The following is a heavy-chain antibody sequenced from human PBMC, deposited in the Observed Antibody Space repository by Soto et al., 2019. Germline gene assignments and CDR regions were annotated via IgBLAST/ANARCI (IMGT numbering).Heavy chain of an antibody. CDR2: INHSGST. Sequence: LSLTCAVYGGSFSGYYWSWIRQPPGKGLEWIGEINHSGSTNYNPSLKSRVTISVDTSKNQFSLKLSSVTAADTAVYYCAGGSEVRGGYYYYGMDVWGQGTTVTVSS. V-gene: IGHV4-34*01. D-gene: IGHD3-10*01. CDR1: GGSFSGYY. J-gene: IGHJ6*02. CDR3: AGGSEVRGGYYYYGMDV.